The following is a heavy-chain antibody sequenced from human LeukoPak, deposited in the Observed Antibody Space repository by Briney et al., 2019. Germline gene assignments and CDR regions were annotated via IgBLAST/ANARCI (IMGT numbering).Heavy chain of an antibody. Sequence: SETLSLTCAAYGGSFRGYHWSWIRQPPEKGLEWIGEINHSGSTNYNPSLKSRVTISRDTSKNQFSLTLSSVTAADTAVYYCARADDYWGQGTLVTVSS. CDR3: ARADDY. J-gene: IGHJ4*02. V-gene: IGHV4-34*01. CDR1: GGSFRGYH. CDR2: INHSGST.